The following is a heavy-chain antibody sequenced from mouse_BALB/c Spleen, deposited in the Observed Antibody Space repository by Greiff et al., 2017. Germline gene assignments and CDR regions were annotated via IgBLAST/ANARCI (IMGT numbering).Heavy chain of an antibody. CDR2: INPSNGGT. Sequence: VKLQESGAELVKPGASVKLSCKASGYTFTSYYMYWVKQRPGQGLEWIGEINPSNGGTNFNEKFKSKATLTVDKSSSTAYMQLSSLTSEDSAVYYCTREGHSMDYWGQGTSVTVSS. CDR3: TREGHSMDY. J-gene: IGHJ4*01. D-gene: IGHD3-3*01. CDR1: GYTFTSYY. V-gene: IGHV1S81*02.